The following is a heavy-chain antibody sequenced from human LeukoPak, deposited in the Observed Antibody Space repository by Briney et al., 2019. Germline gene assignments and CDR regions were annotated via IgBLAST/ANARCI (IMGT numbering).Heavy chain of an antibody. Sequence: GGSLRLSYVASGFTFSNYDMHWVRQAPGKGLEWVASMRNDGSQIYHADSVKGRFTISRDNSKNTLYLQMNSLRVEDTAIYYCAKDIGRRIFGVAYDAFHIWGQGTMVTVSS. D-gene: IGHD3-3*01. CDR3: AKDIGRRIFGVAYDAFHI. CDR1: GFTFSNYD. V-gene: IGHV3-30*02. CDR2: MRNDGSQI. J-gene: IGHJ3*02.